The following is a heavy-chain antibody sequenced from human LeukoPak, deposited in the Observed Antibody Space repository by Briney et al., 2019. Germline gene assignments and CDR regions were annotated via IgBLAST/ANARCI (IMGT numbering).Heavy chain of an antibody. J-gene: IGHJ4*02. CDR3: ARLKGTGYSSSSYYFDY. CDR2: IYPRDSDT. D-gene: IGHD6-13*01. Sequence: GESLKISCKGSGYKFTNYWIAWVRQMPGQGLEWLGIIYPRDSDTRYSPSFQGQVTISADKSISTAYLQWSSLKASDTAMYCCARLKGTGYSSSSYYFDYWGQGTLVTVSS. CDR1: GYKFTNYW. V-gene: IGHV5-51*01.